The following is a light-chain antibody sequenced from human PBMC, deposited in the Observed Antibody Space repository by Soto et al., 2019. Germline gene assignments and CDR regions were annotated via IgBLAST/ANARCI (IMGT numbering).Light chain of an antibody. V-gene: IGLV2-14*01. CDR2: EVS. CDR3: TSYSRYRVLV. Sequence: QSVLTRPASVSGSLGQSITLSCTGTSSDIGGYKYVSWYQQHPSKAPKLIIFEVSNLPSGVSYRFSGSNSGNTASLTISGLQAEDEADYYCTSYSRYRVLVLGGGRKVTVL. J-gene: IGLJ3*02. CDR1: SSDIGGYKY.